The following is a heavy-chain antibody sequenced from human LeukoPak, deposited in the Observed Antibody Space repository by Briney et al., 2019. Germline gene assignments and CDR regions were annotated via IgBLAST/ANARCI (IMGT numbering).Heavy chain of an antibody. CDR2: ISYDGSSK. V-gene: IGHV3-30*18. D-gene: IGHD6-19*01. J-gene: IGHJ4*02. CDR3: AKQRSGGSGWCMDY. CDR1: GFPFSSYG. Sequence: HPGRSLRLSSAASGFPFSSYGMHWVRQAPGKGLEWVAVISYDGSSKYYTDSMEGRFTISRDDSKNTLYLQMNSLRAEDTAVYYCAKQRSGGSGWCMDYWGQGTLVTVSS.